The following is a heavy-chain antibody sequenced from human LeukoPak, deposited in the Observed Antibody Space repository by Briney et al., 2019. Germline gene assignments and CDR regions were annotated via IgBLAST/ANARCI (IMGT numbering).Heavy chain of an antibody. CDR1: GYTFTNYG. V-gene: IGHV1-18*01. Sequence: ASVKVSCKASGYTFTNYGFHWVRQAPGQGPEWMGWIRVSDGDTKYAQKFQGRVTLTRDTSANTAYMDLWSLRSDDTAVYFCARSGFSFGYHYFDLWGQGTLVTVSS. CDR2: IRVSDGDT. J-gene: IGHJ4*02. D-gene: IGHD5-18*01. CDR3: ARSGFSFGYHYFDL.